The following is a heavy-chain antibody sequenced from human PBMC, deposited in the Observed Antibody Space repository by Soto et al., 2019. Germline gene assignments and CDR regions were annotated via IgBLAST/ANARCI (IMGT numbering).Heavy chain of an antibody. Sequence: SETLSLTCSVSGGSISSYYWTWIRHPAGKGLEWIGRIYTSGTTNYNPSLESRVTMSVDTSKNQFSLRLSSVTAADTAVYYCARGRGSTGTTYYFDYWGQGTLVTVSS. D-gene: IGHD1-1*01. CDR2: IYTSGTT. CDR3: ARGRGSTGTTYYFDY. J-gene: IGHJ4*02. CDR1: GGSISSYY. V-gene: IGHV4-4*07.